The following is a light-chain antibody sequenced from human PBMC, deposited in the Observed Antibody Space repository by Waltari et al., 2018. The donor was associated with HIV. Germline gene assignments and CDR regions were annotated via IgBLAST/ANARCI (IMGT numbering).Light chain of an antibody. V-gene: IGLV1-47*01. J-gene: IGLJ2*01. CDR2: RNN. CDR3: VAWDDSLRGVL. Sequence: SVLTQPPSASGTPGQRVTISCSGSTSNIGSNDVFWYQHLPGAAPKLLIHRNNQRPSGVPARFSGSTSGTSAALAISGLRSEDEADYYCVAWDDSLRGVLVGEGTKVAVL. CDR1: TSNIGSND.